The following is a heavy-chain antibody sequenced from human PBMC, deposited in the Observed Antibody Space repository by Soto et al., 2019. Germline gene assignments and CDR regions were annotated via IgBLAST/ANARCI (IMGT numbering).Heavy chain of an antibody. CDR1: GFILSDCA. CDR2: ISSSSSVI. CDR3: ARDLSWGSNWYYYMDV. D-gene: IGHD7-27*01. V-gene: IGHV3-48*01. J-gene: IGHJ6*03. Sequence: VQLVESGGGLVQPGGSLRLSCATSGFILSDCAMNWVRQAPGKGLEWVSYISSSSSVIDYADSVKGRFTVSRDNARNSLYLQMSRLRAEDTAVYYCARDLSWGSNWYYYMDVWGKGTTVTVSS.